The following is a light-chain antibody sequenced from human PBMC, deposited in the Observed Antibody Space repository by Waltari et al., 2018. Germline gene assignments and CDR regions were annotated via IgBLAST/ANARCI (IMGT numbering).Light chain of an antibody. CDR3: CSYAGSSTSLLL. V-gene: IGLV2-23*02. Sequence: QSALTQPASVSGSPGQSITISCTGTSSDVGSYNLVSWYQQHPGKAPKLMIYEVSKRPSGVSNRFSGSKSGNTASLTISGLQAEDEADYYCCSYAGSSTSLLLFGGGTKLTVL. J-gene: IGLJ3*02. CDR1: SSDVGSYNL. CDR2: EVS.